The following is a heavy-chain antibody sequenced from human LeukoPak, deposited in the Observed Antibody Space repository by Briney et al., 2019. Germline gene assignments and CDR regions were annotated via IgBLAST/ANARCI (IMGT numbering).Heavy chain of an antibody. D-gene: IGHD1-1*01. V-gene: IGHV3-23*01. CDR2: ITTSGAST. J-gene: IGHJ4*02. CDR1: GFTFNYYA. Sequence: GGSLRLSCASSGFTFNYYAMTWVRQAPGKGLEWVSSITTSGASTYYADSVKGRFTISRDNSKNSLYLQMTSLRAEDTAVYYCARDYPTSGIVTLFDYWGRGTLVTVSS. CDR3: ARDYPTSGIVTLFDY.